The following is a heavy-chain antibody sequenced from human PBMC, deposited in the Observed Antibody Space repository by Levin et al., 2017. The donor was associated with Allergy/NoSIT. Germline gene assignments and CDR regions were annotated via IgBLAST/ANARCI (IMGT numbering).Heavy chain of an antibody. CDR3: ARDDGGATLPFDY. J-gene: IGHJ4*02. Sequence: GASVKVSCKASGYTFSSYGFSWVRQAPGQGLEWMGWISGYNGNTNYAQKFQGRVTMTTDTSTSTAYMELRSLRSDDTAVYYCARDDGGATLPFDYWGQGTLVTVSS. CDR2: ISGYNGNT. D-gene: IGHD5-24*01. V-gene: IGHV1-18*01. CDR1: GYTFSSYG.